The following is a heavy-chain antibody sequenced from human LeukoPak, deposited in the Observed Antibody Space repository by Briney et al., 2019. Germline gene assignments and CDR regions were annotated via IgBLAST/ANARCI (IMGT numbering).Heavy chain of an antibody. CDR2: IYYNGNT. CDR1: GGSIRSSNSF. Sequence: SETLSLTCSVSGGSIRSSNSFWGWIRQPPGERLEWIATIYYNGNTYYNPSLQSRVTISVDTSTNQFSLKLNSVIAADTAVYYCARAAAAPSSYFFDHWGQGTLVTVSS. CDR3: ARAAAAPSSYFFDH. J-gene: IGHJ4*02. V-gene: IGHV4-39*07. D-gene: IGHD6-25*01.